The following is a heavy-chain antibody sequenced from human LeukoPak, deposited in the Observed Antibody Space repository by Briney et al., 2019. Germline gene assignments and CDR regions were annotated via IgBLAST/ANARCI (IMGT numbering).Heavy chain of an antibody. CDR1: GFTFSSYC. D-gene: IGHD1-26*01. J-gene: IGHJ4*02. V-gene: IGHV3-64*01. CDR3: ASGVEWELTH. Sequence: GGSLRLSCAASGFTFSSYCMHWVRQAPGKGLEYVSAISSNGGSTFYANSVKGRFTISRDNPKNTLYLQMGSLRAEDMAVYYCASGVEWELTHWGQGTLVTVSS. CDR2: ISSNGGST.